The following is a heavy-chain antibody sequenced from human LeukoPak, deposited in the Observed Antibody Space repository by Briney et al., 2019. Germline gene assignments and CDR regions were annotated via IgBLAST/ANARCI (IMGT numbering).Heavy chain of an antibody. CDR2: IRSSSET. J-gene: IGHJ5*02. CDR1: GFTFSSYA. D-gene: IGHD5-12*01. Sequence: GGSQRLSCAASGFTFSSYAMTWVRQAPGKGLEWVSHIRSSSETFYADSVKGRFTISRDNARNSLYLQMNNLRGEDTAIYYCARDAGNSGYGCDLWGQGTLVTVSS. V-gene: IGHV3-48*01. CDR3: ARDAGNSGYGCDL.